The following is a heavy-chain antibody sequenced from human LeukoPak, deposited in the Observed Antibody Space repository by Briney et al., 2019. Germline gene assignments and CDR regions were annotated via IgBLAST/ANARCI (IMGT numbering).Heavy chain of an antibody. CDR2: ISAYKGNT. CDR3: ARERDLGYSSSWGYYYYYMDV. J-gene: IGHJ6*03. D-gene: IGHD6-13*01. Sequence: ASVKVSCKASGYTFTSYGISWVRQAPGQRLEWMGWISAYKGNTNYAQKFQGRVTMTRNTSISTAYMELSSLRSEDTAVYYCARERDLGYSSSWGYYYYYMDVWGKGTTVTVSS. V-gene: IGHV1-18*01. CDR1: GYTFTSYG.